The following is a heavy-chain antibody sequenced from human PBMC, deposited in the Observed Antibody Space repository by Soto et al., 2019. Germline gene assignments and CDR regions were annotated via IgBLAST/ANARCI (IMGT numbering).Heavy chain of an antibody. D-gene: IGHD5-12*01. Sequence: GESLKISCVASGFNFGNFGMHWVRQAPCKGLEWLTVISNDENIKQDSVRGRFAIARDNSKNTLYLHLTSLRAEDTAIYYCARGLRGVLDYWGQGTLVTVSS. V-gene: IGHV3-33*01. CDR2: ISNDENIK. J-gene: IGHJ4*02. CDR1: GFNFGNFG. CDR3: ARGLRGVLDY.